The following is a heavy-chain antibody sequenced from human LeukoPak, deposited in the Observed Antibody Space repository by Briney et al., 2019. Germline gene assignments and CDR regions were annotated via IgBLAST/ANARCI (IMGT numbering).Heavy chain of an antibody. D-gene: IGHD3-9*01. CDR1: GGSINSYF. CDR2: IYTGGST. V-gene: IGHV4-4*07. Sequence: SETLSLTCTVSGGSINSYFWTWIRQPAGKGLEWIGRIYTGGSTNYNPSLKSRVTMSVDTSKNQFSLKLSSVTAADTAVYYCARTGELRYFDWQISGDWFDPWGQGTLVTVSS. CDR3: ARTGELRYFDWQISGDWFDP. J-gene: IGHJ5*02.